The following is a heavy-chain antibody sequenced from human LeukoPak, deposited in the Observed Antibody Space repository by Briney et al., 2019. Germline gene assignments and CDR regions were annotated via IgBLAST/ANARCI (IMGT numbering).Heavy chain of an antibody. Sequence: GGSLRLSCAVSGFTSYSDYMSWVRQAPGRGLEWVASLKKDESERTYVDSVKGRFSISRDSAKNSLYLQMNGLGAEDTAVYYCATGRATNKYWGQGVLVTVSS. D-gene: IGHD1-26*01. CDR1: GFTSYSDY. CDR2: LKKDESER. CDR3: ATGRATNKY. J-gene: IGHJ4*02. V-gene: IGHV3-7*01.